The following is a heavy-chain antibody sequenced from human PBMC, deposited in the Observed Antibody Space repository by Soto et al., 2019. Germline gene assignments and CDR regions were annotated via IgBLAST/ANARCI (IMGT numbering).Heavy chain of an antibody. D-gene: IGHD3-22*01. V-gene: IGHV1-46*01. Sequence: QVQLVQSGAEVKKPGASVKVSCKAYGYTFTSQYIHWVRQAPGQGLEWMGTINPSDGSTADAQKFQVRVTMTSATATSTVYMELTSRRSADTAVYYLARDDSSGYYFPDFWGQGTTVTVSS. CDR2: INPSDGST. CDR1: GYTFTSQY. J-gene: IGHJ6*02. CDR3: ARDDSSGYYFPDF.